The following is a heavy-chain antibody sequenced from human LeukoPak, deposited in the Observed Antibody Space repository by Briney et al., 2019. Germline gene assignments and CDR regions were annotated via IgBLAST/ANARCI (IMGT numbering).Heavy chain of an antibody. CDR3: AKALEDRHDSSGYYSNWFDP. D-gene: IGHD3-22*01. CDR1: GFTFSTYA. Sequence: PGGSLRLSCAASGFTFSTYAMSWVRQASGKGLEWVSGISSSGGNTYYADSVKGRFTISGDNSKNTLYLQMNSLRAEDTAVYYCAKALEDRHDSSGYYSNWFDPWGQGTLVTVSS. J-gene: IGHJ5*02. V-gene: IGHV3-23*01. CDR2: ISSSGGNT.